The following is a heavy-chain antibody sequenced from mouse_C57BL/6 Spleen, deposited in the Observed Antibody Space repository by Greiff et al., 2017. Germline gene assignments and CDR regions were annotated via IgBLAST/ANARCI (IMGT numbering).Heavy chain of an antibody. Sequence: QVQLQQPGAELVKPGASVKLSCKASGYTFTSYWMHWVKQRPGQGLEWIGMIHPNSGSTKYNEKFKSKATLTVDKSSSTAYMQLSSLTSEDSAVYYGARDGENWGQGTLVTVSA. CDR1: GYTFTSYW. V-gene: IGHV1-64*01. D-gene: IGHD2-3*01. J-gene: IGHJ3*01. CDR3: ARDGEN. CDR2: IHPNSGST.